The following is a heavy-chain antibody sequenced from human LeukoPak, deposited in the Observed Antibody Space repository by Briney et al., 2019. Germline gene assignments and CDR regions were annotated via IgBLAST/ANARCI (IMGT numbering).Heavy chain of an antibody. D-gene: IGHD2-21*01. Sequence: SETLSLTCTVSGVSISNSYWSWLRQPAGKGLEWIGRLSIGGSTFYNPSHNSRVTMSEDTSKNQFYLKLSSVTAADTAVYYCAREAGGDDYNFYFYMDVWGQGTTVTISS. CDR1: GVSISNSY. J-gene: IGHJ6*03. CDR2: LSIGGST. CDR3: AREAGGDDYNFYFYMDV. V-gene: IGHV4-4*07.